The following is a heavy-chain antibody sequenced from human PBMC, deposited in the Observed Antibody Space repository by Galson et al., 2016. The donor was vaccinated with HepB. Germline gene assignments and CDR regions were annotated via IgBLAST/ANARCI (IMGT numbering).Heavy chain of an antibody. D-gene: IGHD2-8*02. V-gene: IGHV3-15*01. CDR2: INRNPHDEAP. CDR1: GLTLTDAW. Sequence: SLRLSCACSGLTLTDAWMSWVRRAPGRGLEWVGRINRNPHDEAPDYAAPVKGRFTISRDDSKSTAYLQMNSLKTEDTAVYYCTTGTGWGFDDWGQGTLVTVSS. CDR3: TTGTGWGFDD. J-gene: IGHJ4*02.